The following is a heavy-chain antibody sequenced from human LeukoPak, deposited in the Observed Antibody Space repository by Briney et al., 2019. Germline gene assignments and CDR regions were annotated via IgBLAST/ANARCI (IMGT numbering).Heavy chain of an antibody. CDR3: AREISGYYYFDY. V-gene: IGHV4-59*06. Sequence: PSETLSLTCTVSGGSISSYYWSWIRQHPGKGLEWIGYIYCSGSTYYNPSLKSRVTISVDTSKNQFSLKLSSVTAADTAVYYCAREISGYYYFDYWGQGTLVTVSS. CDR2: IYCSGST. CDR1: GGSISSYY. D-gene: IGHD3-22*01. J-gene: IGHJ4*02.